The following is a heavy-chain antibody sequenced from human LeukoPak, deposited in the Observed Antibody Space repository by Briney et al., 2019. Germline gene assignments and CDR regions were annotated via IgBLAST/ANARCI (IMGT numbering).Heavy chain of an antibody. CDR1: GGSISGSSYY. J-gene: IGHJ4*02. CDR3: ARHEAARPDY. V-gene: IGHV4-39*01. Sequence: LETLSLTCTVSGGSISGSSYYWGWIRQPPGKGLEWIGTIYYTGSTYYNPSLKSRVTISVDTSKNQFSLNLSSVTVADTAVYYCARHEAARPDYWGQGTLVTVSS. CDR2: IYYTGST. D-gene: IGHD6-6*01.